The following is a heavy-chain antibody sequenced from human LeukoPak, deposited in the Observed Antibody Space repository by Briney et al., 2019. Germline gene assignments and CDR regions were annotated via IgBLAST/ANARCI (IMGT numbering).Heavy chain of an antibody. Sequence: GGSLRLSCAASEFTFSSYGMSWVRQAPGKGLEWVSSISSSSSYIYYADSVKGRFTISRDNAKNSLYLQMNSLRAEDTAVYYCATRKPAAGKYWGQGTLVTVSS. V-gene: IGHV3-21*01. CDR2: ISSSSSYI. CDR1: EFTFSSYG. J-gene: IGHJ4*02. CDR3: ATRKPAAGKY. D-gene: IGHD6-25*01.